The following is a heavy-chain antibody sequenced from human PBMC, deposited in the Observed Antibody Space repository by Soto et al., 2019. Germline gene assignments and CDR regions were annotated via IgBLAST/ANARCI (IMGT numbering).Heavy chain of an antibody. CDR1: GFTFSSYG. CDR2: IWYDGRNK. V-gene: IGHV3-33*01. Sequence: QVQLVESGGGVVQPGRSLRLSCAASGFTFSSYGMHWVRQAPGKGLEWVAVIWYDGRNKYYADSVKGRFTSSRDNSKNPLYLQMNSLRAEDTAVYYCARDRSGSYGRNYGMDVWGQGTTVTVSS. D-gene: IGHD1-26*01. J-gene: IGHJ6*02. CDR3: ARDRSGSYGRNYGMDV.